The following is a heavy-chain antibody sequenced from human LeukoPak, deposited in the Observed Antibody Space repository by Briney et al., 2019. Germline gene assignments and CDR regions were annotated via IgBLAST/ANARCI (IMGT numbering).Heavy chain of an antibody. CDR2: ISWNSGNI. Sequence: PGGSLRLSCAASDGMHWVQQAPGKGLAWVSGISWNSGNIGYADSVKGRFTISRDNAKNSLYLQMNSLRAEDMALYYCAKSIIRYSNYVLFDYWGQGTLVTVSS. CDR1: DG. V-gene: IGHV3-9*03. J-gene: IGHJ4*02. CDR3: AKSIIRYSNYVLFDY. D-gene: IGHD4-11*01.